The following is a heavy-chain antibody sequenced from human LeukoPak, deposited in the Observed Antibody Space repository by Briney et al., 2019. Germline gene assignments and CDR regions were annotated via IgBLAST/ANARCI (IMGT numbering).Heavy chain of an antibody. V-gene: IGHV3-9*01. CDR1: GFTFDDYA. CDR3: AKDYLPGSSSLYYFDY. D-gene: IGHD6-13*01. J-gene: IGHJ4*02. Sequence: QAGRSLRLSCAASGFTFDDYAMHWVRQAPGKGLEWVSGISWNSGSIGYADSVKGRFTISRDNAKNSLYLQMNSLRAEDTALYYCAKDYLPGSSSLYYFDYWGQGTLVTVSS. CDR2: ISWNSGSI.